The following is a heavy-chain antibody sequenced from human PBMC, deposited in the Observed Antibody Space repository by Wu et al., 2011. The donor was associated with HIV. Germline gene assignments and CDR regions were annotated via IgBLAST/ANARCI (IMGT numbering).Heavy chain of an antibody. V-gene: IGHV1-2*02. CDR1: GYTFTVYY. Sequence: VSCKASGYTFTVYYMHWVRQAPGQGLEWMGWINPNSGGTNYAQKFQGRVTMARDTSITTAYMELSRLRSDDTAVYYCARGGDRGDSGDYVDFDFWGQGTLVTVSS. J-gene: IGHJ4*02. D-gene: IGHD4-17*01. CDR3: ARGGDRGDSGDYVDFDF. CDR2: INPNSGGT.